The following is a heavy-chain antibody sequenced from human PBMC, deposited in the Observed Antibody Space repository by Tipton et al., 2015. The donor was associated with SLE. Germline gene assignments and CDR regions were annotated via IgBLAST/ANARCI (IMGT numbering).Heavy chain of an antibody. CDR1: GFTFSSYA. Sequence: SLRLSCAASGFTFSSYAMSWVRQAPGKGLEWVSAISGSGGSTYYADSVKGRFTISRDNSKNTLYLQMNSLRAEDTAVYYCAKDDWNDGGVDYWGQGTLVTVSS. CDR3: AKDDWNDGGVDY. J-gene: IGHJ4*02. CDR2: ISGSGGST. D-gene: IGHD1-1*01. V-gene: IGHV3-23*01.